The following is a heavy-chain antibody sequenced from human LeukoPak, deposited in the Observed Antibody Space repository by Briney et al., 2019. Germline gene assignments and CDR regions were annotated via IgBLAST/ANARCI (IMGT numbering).Heavy chain of an antibody. V-gene: IGHV3-73*01. CDR2: IRSKANSYAT. CDR3: TRHTGEGYYYDSSGYYYDAFDI. CDR1: GFTFSGSA. D-gene: IGHD3-22*01. Sequence: GGSLRLSCAASGFTFSGSAMHWVRQASREGLEWVGRIRSKANSYATAYAASVKDRFTISRDDSKNTAYLQMNSLRTEDTAVYYCTRHTGEGYYYDSSGYYYDAFDIWGQGTMVTVSS. J-gene: IGHJ3*02.